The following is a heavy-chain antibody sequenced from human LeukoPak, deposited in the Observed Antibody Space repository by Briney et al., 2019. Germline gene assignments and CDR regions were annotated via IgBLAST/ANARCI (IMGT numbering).Heavy chain of an antibody. Sequence: GASVKVSCKASGGTFSSYAISWVRQAPGQGLEWMGGIIPIFGTANYAQKFQGRVTITADESTSTAYMELNSLRAEDTAVYYCAKFSHYGSGSHPVVWGPGSWFDPWGQGTLVTVSS. CDR2: IIPIFGTA. CDR1: GGTFSSYA. V-gene: IGHV1-69*01. J-gene: IGHJ5*02. D-gene: IGHD3-10*01. CDR3: AKFSHYGSGSHPVVWGPGSWFDP.